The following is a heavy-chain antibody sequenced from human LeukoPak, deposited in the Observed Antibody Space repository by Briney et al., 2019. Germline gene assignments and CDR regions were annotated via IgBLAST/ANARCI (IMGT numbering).Heavy chain of an antibody. CDR1: GFTFSSYG. CDR2: IWYDGSNK. V-gene: IGHV3-30*02. J-gene: IGHJ4*02. D-gene: IGHD3-10*01. Sequence: TGGSLRLSCAASGFTFSSYGMHWVRQAPGKGLEWVAVIWYDGSNKYYADSVKGRFTISRDNSKNTLYLQMNSLRAEDTAVYYCVKDNAYYYADYWGQGTLVTVSS. CDR3: VKDNAYYYADY.